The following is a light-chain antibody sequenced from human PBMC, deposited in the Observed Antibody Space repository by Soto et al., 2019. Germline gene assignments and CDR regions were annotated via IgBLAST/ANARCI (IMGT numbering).Light chain of an antibody. CDR2: GAN. V-gene: IGKV1-39*01. J-gene: IGKJ1*01. Sequence: DIQLTQSPSSLSASVGDRITITCRSSHSISRYLNWYQQRPGTAPKVLIFGANSLQSGVPSRFSGSGSGTEFTLTISSLQPEDFATYYCQQNYGTPGTFGQGTKVDVK. CDR1: HSISRY. CDR3: QQNYGTPGT.